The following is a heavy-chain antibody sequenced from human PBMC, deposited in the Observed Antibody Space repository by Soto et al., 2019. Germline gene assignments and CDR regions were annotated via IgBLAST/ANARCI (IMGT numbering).Heavy chain of an antibody. J-gene: IGHJ4*02. V-gene: IGHV4-31*03. CDR3: ARESYSSSPSFDY. CDR2: IYYSGST. CDR1: GGSISSGGYY. D-gene: IGHD6-13*01. Sequence: LSLTCTVSGGSISSGGYYWSWIRQHPGKGLEWIGYIYYSGSTYYNPSLKSRVTISVDTSKNQFSLKLSSVTAADTAVYYCARESYSSSPSFDYWGQGTLVTVSS.